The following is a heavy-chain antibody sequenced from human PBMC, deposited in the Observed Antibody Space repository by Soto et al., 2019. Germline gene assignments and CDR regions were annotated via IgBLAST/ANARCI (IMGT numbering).Heavy chain of an antibody. CDR3: AIEDAPRIERWFDA. CDR1: GGAIISASYS. CDR2: IYSSGST. D-gene: IGHD6-6*01. Sequence: QVQLQESGPRLVKPSETLSLSCAVSGGAIISASYSWNWIRQSPGRGLEWIGHIYSSGSTYYNPSLKSRVSISGDTSNNQFSLKLTSVTAADTAVYFCAIEDAPRIERWFDAWGQGILVTVSS. J-gene: IGHJ5*02. V-gene: IGHV4-31*11.